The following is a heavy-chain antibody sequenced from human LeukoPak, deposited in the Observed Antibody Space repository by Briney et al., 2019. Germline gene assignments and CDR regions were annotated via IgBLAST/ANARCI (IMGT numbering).Heavy chain of an antibody. V-gene: IGHV4-59*01. CDR2: IYYSGST. J-gene: IGHJ4*02. CDR3: ASGYSSGWYPAQFDY. D-gene: IGHD6-19*01. CDR1: GGSISSYY. Sequence: ASETLSLTCTVSGGSISSYYWSWIRQPPGKGLEWIGYIYYSGSTNYNPSLKSRVTISVDTSKNQFSLKLSSGTATDTAVYYCASGYSSGWYPAQFDYWGQGTLVTVSS.